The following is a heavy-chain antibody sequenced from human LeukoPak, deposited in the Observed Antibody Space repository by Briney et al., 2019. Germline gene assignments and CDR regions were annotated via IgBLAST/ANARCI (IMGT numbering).Heavy chain of an antibody. Sequence: SVKVSCKASGGTFSSYTISWVRQAPGQGLEWMGRIIPILGIANYAQKFQGRVTITADKSTSTAYMELSSLRSEDTAVYYCARVPGLAVADQAFDIWGQGTMVTVSS. D-gene: IGHD6-19*01. CDR2: IIPILGIA. V-gene: IGHV1-69*02. J-gene: IGHJ3*02. CDR3: ARVPGLAVADQAFDI. CDR1: GGTFSSYT.